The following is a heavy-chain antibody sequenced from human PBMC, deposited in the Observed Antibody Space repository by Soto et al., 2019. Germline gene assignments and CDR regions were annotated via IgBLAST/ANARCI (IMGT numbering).Heavy chain of an antibody. CDR3: TRAGDSGAWFSN. J-gene: IGHJ4*02. V-gene: IGHV1-8*01. CDR1: GYTFTNNG. D-gene: IGHD7-27*01. Sequence: QVQLVQSGAEVKKPGASVKVSCKASGYTFTNNGINWVRQATGQGLEWMGWMNPSTGQTGYTEKFQGRLAMTRDTSITTAYMELTSLTSEDTAVYYCTRAGDSGAWFSNWGQGTLVTVSS. CDR2: MNPSTGQT.